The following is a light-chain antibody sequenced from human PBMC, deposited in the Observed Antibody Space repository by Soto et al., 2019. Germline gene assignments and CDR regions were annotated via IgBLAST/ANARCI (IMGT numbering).Light chain of an antibody. CDR1: NSNIGRNT. Sequence: QSVLPQPPSASGTPGQRVPISCSGSNSNIGRNTVNWYQQLPGTAPKLLIYYDNLRPSGVPDRISGSKSGTSASLAISGLQSDDEADYYCAAWDDSLNGRVFGTGTKLTVL. CDR2: YDN. J-gene: IGLJ1*01. CDR3: AAWDDSLNGRV. V-gene: IGLV1-44*01.